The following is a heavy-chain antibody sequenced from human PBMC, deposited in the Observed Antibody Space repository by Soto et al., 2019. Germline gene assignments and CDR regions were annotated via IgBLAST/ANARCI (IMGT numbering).Heavy chain of an antibody. CDR1: GFTFSSYV. D-gene: IGHD2-2*01. CDR2: ISNSGGNT. V-gene: IGHV3-23*01. Sequence: PGGSLRLSCAASGFTFSSYVMSWVRQAPGKGLEWVSAISNSGGNTYYADSVKGRFTISRDNSKNTLYLQMNSLRVEGTAVYYCASRYCSSTSCGPGLFDSWGQGTLVTVSS. J-gene: IGHJ4*02. CDR3: ASRYCSSTSCGPGLFDS.